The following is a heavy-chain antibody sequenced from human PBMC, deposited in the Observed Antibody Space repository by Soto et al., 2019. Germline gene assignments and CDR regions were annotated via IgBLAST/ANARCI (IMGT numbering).Heavy chain of an antibody. V-gene: IGHV4-31*03. CDR3: ARIALHSSSSSPIDY. CDR2: IYYSGST. Sequence: PSETLSLTCTVSGGSISSGGYYWRWIRQHPGKGLEWIGYIYYSGSTYYNPSLKSRVTISVDTSKNQFSLKLSSVTAADTAVYYCARIALHSSSSSPIDYWGQGTLVTVSS. CDR1: GGSISSGGYY. J-gene: IGHJ4*02. D-gene: IGHD6-13*01.